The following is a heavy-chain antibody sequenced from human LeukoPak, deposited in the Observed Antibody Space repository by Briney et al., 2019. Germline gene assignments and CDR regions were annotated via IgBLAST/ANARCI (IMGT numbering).Heavy chain of an antibody. Sequence: QPGGSLRLSCAASGFSLVSYYMAWVRQAPGKGLEWVANIKQDGSEKFYVDSVKGRFTISRDNAKNSLYLQMNSLRVEDTAVYYCAKDPKTFKYYYDSSGYYYYWGQGTLVTVSS. CDR1: GFSLVSYY. CDR3: AKDPKTFKYYYDSSGYYYY. CDR2: IKQDGSEK. V-gene: IGHV3-7*01. D-gene: IGHD3-22*01. J-gene: IGHJ4*02.